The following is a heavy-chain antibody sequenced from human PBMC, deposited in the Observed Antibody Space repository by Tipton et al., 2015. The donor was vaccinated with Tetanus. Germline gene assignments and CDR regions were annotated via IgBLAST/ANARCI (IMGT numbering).Heavy chain of an antibody. J-gene: IGHJ4*02. CDR1: GYTFTGYY. Sequence: QLVQSGPEVKKPGASVKVSCKASGYTFTGYYMHWVRQTPGQGLEWMGWINPNSGGTNYAQTFQGRVTMTRDTSISTAYMELSRLRSDDTAKYYCARLYFFLGSRVTTSTLDDFWGQGTLVTVSS. V-gene: IGHV1-2*02. D-gene: IGHD5-12*01. CDR3: ARLYFFLGSRVTTSTLDDF. CDR2: INPNSGGT.